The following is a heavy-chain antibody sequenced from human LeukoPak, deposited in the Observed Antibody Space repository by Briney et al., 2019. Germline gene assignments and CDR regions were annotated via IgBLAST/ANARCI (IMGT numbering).Heavy chain of an antibody. V-gene: IGHV3-43*01. Sequence: GGSLRLSCAASGFTFDDYTMHWVRQAPGKGLEWVSLISWDGGSTYYADSVKGRFTTSRDNSKNSLYLQMNSLRTEDTALYYCAKDGRDCSGGSCYWFDYWGQGTLVTVSS. CDR1: GFTFDDYT. D-gene: IGHD2-15*01. CDR2: ISWDGGST. J-gene: IGHJ4*02. CDR3: AKDGRDCSGGSCYWFDY.